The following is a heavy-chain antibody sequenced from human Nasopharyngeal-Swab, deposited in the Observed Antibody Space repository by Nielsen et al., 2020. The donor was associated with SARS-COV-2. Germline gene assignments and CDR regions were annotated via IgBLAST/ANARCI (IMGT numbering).Heavy chain of an antibody. CDR3: ARDLRGDYYGSGSYYPPYYFDY. CDR2: INPSGGST. Sequence: ASVKVSCKASGYTFTSYYMHWVRQAPGQGLEWMGIINPSGGSTSYAQKFQGRVTMTRDTSTSTVYMELSSLRSEDTAVYYCARDLRGDYYGSGSYYPPYYFDYWGQGTLVTVSS. CDR1: GYTFTSYY. J-gene: IGHJ4*02. V-gene: IGHV1-46*01. D-gene: IGHD3-10*01.